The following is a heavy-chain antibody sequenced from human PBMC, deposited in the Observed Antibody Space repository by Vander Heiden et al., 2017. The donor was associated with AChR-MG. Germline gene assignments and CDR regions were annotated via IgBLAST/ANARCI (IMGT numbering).Heavy chain of an antibody. CDR1: GFTLGSYA. CDR3: AKAGRGYSYGLFDY. D-gene: IGHD5-18*01. V-gene: IGHV3-23*01. CDR2: ISGSGGST. Sequence: EVQLLESGGGLVQPGGSLRPACGTSGFTLGSYAMSWVRQAPGKGLECVSAISGSGGSTYYADSVKGRFTISRDNSKNTLYLQMNSLRAEDTAVYYCAKAGRGYSYGLFDYWGQGTLVTVSS. J-gene: IGHJ4*02.